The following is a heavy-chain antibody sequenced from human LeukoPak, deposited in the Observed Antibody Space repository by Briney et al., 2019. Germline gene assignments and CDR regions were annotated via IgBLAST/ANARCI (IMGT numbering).Heavy chain of an antibody. J-gene: IGHJ6*03. CDR3: AKVVSSTDEVV. CDR2: LSDSGRNT. D-gene: IGHD2-2*01. Sequence: PGGSLRLSCAASGFTFINYAMNWVRQAPGRGLEWVSGLSDSGRNTYYADSVKGRFTISRDNSKNTLYLQMNSLGAEDTAIYYCAKVVSSTDEVVWGKGTTVTVSS. CDR1: GFTFINYA. V-gene: IGHV3-23*01.